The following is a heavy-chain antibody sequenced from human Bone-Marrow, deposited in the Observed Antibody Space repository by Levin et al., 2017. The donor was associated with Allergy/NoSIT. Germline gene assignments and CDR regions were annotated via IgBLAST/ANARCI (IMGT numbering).Heavy chain of an antibody. V-gene: IGHV3-30*04. CDR1: GFTFPSYA. Sequence: PGGSLRLSCAASGFTFPSYALHWVRQAPGKGLEWVAFISYDGRNKYYADSVKGRFTISRDNSRDTLFLDMNSLRADDTAVYYCARDDPPSYHGFWSGYIPFGYWGQGALVAVSS. J-gene: IGHJ4*02. CDR2: ISYDGRNK. CDR3: ARDDPPSYHGFWSGYIPFGY. D-gene: IGHD3-3*01.